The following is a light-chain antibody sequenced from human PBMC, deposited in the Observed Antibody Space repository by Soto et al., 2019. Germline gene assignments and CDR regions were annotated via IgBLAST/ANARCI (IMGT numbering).Light chain of an antibody. CDR2: HNT. J-gene: IGLJ2*01. V-gene: IGLV1-40*01. Sequence: QSVLTQPPSVSGAPGQRVTISCTGGSSNIGAGYNVHWYQQLPGTAPKLLILHNTHRPSGVPARFSGSKSDTSASLAITGLQAEDEADYYCQSYDNSLSALLFGGGTQLTVL. CDR3: QSYDNSLSALL. CDR1: SSNIGAGYN.